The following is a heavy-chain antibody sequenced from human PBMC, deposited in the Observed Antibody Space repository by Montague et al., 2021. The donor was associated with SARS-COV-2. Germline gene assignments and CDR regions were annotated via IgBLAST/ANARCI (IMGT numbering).Heavy chain of an antibody. J-gene: IGHJ4*02. CDR2: VSPNGSDT. D-gene: IGHD5-24*01. V-gene: IGHV3-74*01. CDR1: GFTFSSYW. CDR3: ARGGRDDYHYPFDS. Sequence: SRRLSCAASGFTFSSYWMHWVRQVLGRGLVWVSRVSPNGSDTTYTDSVEGRFIISRDNGKDTLYLAMSSLGAEDTAVYFCARGGRDDYHYPFDSWGRGTLVTVSS.